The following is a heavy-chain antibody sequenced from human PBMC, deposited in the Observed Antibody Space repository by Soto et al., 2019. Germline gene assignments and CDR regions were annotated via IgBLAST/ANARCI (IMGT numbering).Heavy chain of an antibody. Sequence: PSETLSLTCTVSGGSISSSSYYWGWIRQPPGKGLEWIGSIYYSGSTYYNPSLKSRVTISVDTSKNQFSLKLSSVTAADTAVYYCARPTTYYDILTGYYSYYGMDVWGQGTTVTVYS. J-gene: IGHJ6*02. CDR2: IYYSGST. D-gene: IGHD3-9*01. CDR1: GGSISSSSYY. CDR3: ARPTTYYDILTGYYSYYGMDV. V-gene: IGHV4-39*01.